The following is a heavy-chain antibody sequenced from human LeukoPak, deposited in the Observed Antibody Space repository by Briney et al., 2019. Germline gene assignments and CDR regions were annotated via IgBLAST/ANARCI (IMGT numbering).Heavy chain of an antibody. D-gene: IGHD4-17*01. Sequence: SETLSLTCTVSGGSIRSYYWNWIRQPPGKGLEWIGYIYYSGSTNYNPSLKSRVTISVDTSKNQFSLKLSSVTAADTAVYHCARGLDYGDYSGWFDPWGQGTLVTVSS. CDR2: IYYSGST. V-gene: IGHV4-59*01. CDR3: ARGLDYGDYSGWFDP. CDR1: GGSIRSYY. J-gene: IGHJ5*02.